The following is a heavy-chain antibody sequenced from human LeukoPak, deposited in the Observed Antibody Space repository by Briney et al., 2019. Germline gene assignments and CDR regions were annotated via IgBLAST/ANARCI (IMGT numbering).Heavy chain of an antibody. Sequence: PGGSLRLSCAASGFTFSSYAMSWVRQAPGKGLGWVSGISDSGNITYYADSVKGRFTISRDNSKNTLYVQMNSLRVEDTAVYYCAKDRRGGSYYAATLDIWGQGTMVTVSS. V-gene: IGHV3-23*01. D-gene: IGHD1-26*01. CDR1: GFTFSSYA. CDR2: ISDSGNIT. CDR3: AKDRRGGSYYAATLDI. J-gene: IGHJ3*02.